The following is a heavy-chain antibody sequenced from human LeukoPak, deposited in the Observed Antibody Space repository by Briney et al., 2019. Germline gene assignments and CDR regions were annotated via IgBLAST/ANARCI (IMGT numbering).Heavy chain of an antibody. D-gene: IGHD3-22*01. J-gene: IGHJ3*02. CDR3: ARHYYYDSSGYYPHDAFDI. V-gene: IGHV4-59*08. Sequence: SETLSLTCTVSGGSISSYYWSWIRQPPGKGLEWIGYIYYSGSTNYNPSLKSRVTISVDTSKNQFSLKLSSMTAADTAVYYCARHYYYDSSGYYPHDAFDIWGQGTMVTVSS. CDR2: IYYSGST. CDR1: GGSISSYY.